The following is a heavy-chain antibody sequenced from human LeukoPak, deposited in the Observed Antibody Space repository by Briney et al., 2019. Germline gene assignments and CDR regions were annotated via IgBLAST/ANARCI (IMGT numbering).Heavy chain of an antibody. CDR1: GFTFSSYW. CDR3: ARQVDYSNYGFDY. Sequence: GGSLRLSCAASGFTFSSYWMSWVRQAPGKGLEWVANIKQDGSEKYYVDSVKGRFTISRDNAKNSLYLQMNSLRAEDTAVYYCARQVDYSNYGFDYWGQGTQVTVSS. J-gene: IGHJ4*02. D-gene: IGHD4-11*01. CDR2: IKQDGSEK. V-gene: IGHV3-7*01.